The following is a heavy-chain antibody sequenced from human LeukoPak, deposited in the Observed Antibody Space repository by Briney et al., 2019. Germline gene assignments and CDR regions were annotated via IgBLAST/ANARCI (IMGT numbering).Heavy chain of an antibody. D-gene: IGHD4-11*01. CDR3: ARVPLYYDYSNYYFDY. CDR2: ISGSGGST. CDR1: GFTFSSYA. V-gene: IGHV3-23*01. Sequence: PGGSLRLSCAASGFTFSSYAMSWVRQAPGKGLEWVSAISGSGGSTYYADSVKGRFTISRDNAKNSLYLQMNSLRAEDTAVYYCARVPLYYDYSNYYFDYWGQGILVTVSS. J-gene: IGHJ4*02.